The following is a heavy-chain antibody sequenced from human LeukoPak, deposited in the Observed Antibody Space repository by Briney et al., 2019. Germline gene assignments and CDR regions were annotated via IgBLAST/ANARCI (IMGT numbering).Heavy chain of an antibody. CDR2: VNSDGSST. J-gene: IGHJ6*02. CDR1: GFTFTSYW. Sequence: GGSLRLSCAASGFTFTSYWMHWVRQAPGKGLVWVSRVNSDGSSTTYADSVKGRFTISRDNAKNTPYLQMNSLRAEDTAVHYCARGRYYGMDVWGQGTTVTVSS. V-gene: IGHV3-74*01. CDR3: ARGRYYGMDV.